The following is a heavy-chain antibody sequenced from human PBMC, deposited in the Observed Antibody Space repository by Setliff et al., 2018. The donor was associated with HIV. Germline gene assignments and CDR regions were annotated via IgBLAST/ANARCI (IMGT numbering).Heavy chain of an antibody. V-gene: IGHV4-31*02. J-gene: IGHJ2*01. CDR1: GGSISSGGYY. D-gene: IGHD3-22*01. Sequence: KPSETLSLTCTVSGGSISSGGYYWSWIRQHPGKGLEWIGYIYYSGSTYYNPSLKSRVTISVDTSKNQFSLKLSSVTAADTAVYYCARLETYYYDSSGSTGWYFDLWGRGTLVTVS. CDR2: IYYSGST. CDR3: ARLETYYYDSSGSTGWYFDL.